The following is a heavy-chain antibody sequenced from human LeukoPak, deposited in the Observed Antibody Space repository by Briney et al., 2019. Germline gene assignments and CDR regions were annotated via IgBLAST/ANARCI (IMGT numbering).Heavy chain of an antibody. CDR2: IKQDGSEK. J-gene: IGHJ5*02. D-gene: IGHD3-3*01. CDR1: GFTFGSYW. Sequence: GGSLRLSCAASGFTFGSYWMSWVRQAPGKGLEWVANIKQDGSEKYYVDSVKGRFTISRDNAKNSLYLQMNSLRAEDTAVYYCARLLTIFGFDPWGQGTLVTVSS. CDR3: ARLLTIFGFDP. V-gene: IGHV3-7*01.